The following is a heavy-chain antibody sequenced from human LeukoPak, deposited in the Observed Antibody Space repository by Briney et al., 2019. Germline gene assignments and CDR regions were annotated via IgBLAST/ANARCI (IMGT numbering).Heavy chain of an antibody. CDR2: IYSGGST. CDR1: GFTFSDYY. J-gene: IGHJ4*02. Sequence: GGSLRLSCAASGFTFSDYYMSWIRQAPGKGLEWVSVIYSGGSTYYADSVKGRFTISRDNSKNTLYLQMNSLRAEDTAVYYCARHSSSSEFDYWGQGTLVTVSS. D-gene: IGHD6-6*01. CDR3: ARHSSSSEFDY. V-gene: IGHV3-66*02.